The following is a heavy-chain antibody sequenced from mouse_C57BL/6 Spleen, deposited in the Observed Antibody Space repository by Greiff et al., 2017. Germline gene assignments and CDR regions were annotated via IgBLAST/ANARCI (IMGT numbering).Heavy chain of an antibody. V-gene: IGHV1-61*01. CDR2: IYPSDSET. J-gene: IGHJ3*01. CDR1: GYTFTSYW. CDR3: ARDWDGAY. D-gene: IGHD4-1*01. Sequence: QVQLQQPGAELVRPGSSVKLSCKASGYTFTSYWMDWVKQRPGQGLEWIGNIYPSDSETHYNQKFKDKATLTVGKSSSTAYMQLSSLTSEDSAVYYCARDWDGAYWGQGTLVTVSA.